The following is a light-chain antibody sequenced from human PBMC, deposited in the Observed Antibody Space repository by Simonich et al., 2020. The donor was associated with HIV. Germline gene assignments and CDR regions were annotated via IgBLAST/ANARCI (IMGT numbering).Light chain of an antibody. J-gene: IGKJ1*01. CDR2: WAS. Sequence: DIVMTQSPDSLAVSLGERATINCRSSQSVLYSSNNKNYLAWYQQKTRQPPKLLIYWASTRDSGVPDRFSGSESGTDFTLTISSLQAEDVAVYYCHQYYSTPWTFGQGTKVEIK. CDR1: QSVLYSSNNKNY. CDR3: HQYYSTPWT. V-gene: IGKV4-1*01.